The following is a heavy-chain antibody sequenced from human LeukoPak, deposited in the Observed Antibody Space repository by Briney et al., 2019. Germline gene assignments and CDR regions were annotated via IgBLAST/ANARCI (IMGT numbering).Heavy chain of an antibody. CDR2: IFPGDSDT. Sequence: GESLKISCKGSGYSFTTYWITWVRQMPGKGLEWMGVIFPGDSDTRYSPSFQGQVTISADKSITTAYLQWSSLKASDTAMYYCARRYSSSSGRFGAFDIWGQGTMVTVSS. J-gene: IGHJ3*02. D-gene: IGHD6-6*01. V-gene: IGHV5-51*01. CDR1: GYSFTTYW. CDR3: ARRYSSSSGRFGAFDI.